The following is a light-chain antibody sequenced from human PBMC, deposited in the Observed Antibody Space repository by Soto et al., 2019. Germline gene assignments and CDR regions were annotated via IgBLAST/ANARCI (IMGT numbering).Light chain of an antibody. CDR1: QSLVYSDGNTY. J-gene: IGKJ1*01. CDR2: KVY. V-gene: IGKV2-30*01. Sequence: DVVMTQSPLSLPVTLGQPASISCRSSQSLVYSDGNTYLNWFQKRPGQSPRRLIYKVYNRDSGVPDRLSGSGSGTDFTLKISRVEAEDVGVYYCGTFGQGTKVEIK. CDR3: GT.